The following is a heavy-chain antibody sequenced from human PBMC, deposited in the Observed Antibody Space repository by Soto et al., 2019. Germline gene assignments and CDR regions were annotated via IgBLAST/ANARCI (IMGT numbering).Heavy chain of an antibody. J-gene: IGHJ4*02. CDR3: ARSHPAMVLDY. CDR2: MYSGGST. Sequence: EVQLVETGGGLIQPGGSLRLSCAASGFTVSSNYMSWVRQAPGKGLEWVSVMYSGGSTYYADSVKGRFTNSRDHAKNTPYLQKNSLSDQDTAVYYCARSHPAMVLDYWGQGTLVPVSS. D-gene: IGHD5-18*01. V-gene: IGHV3-53*02. CDR1: GFTVSSNY.